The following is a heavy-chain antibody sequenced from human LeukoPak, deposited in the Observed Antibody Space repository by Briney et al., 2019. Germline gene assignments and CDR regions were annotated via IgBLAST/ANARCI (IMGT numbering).Heavy chain of an antibody. D-gene: IGHD2-15*01. CDR1: GFTFDDYA. CDR2: ISWNSGSI. CDR3: AKDTYCSGGSCYSAELDT. Sequence: GRSLRLSCAASGFTFDDYAMHWVRQAPGKGLEWVSGISWNSGSIGYADSVKGRFTISRGNAKNSLYLQMNSLRAEDTALYYCAKDTYCSGGSCYSAELDTWGQGTLVTVSS. J-gene: IGHJ5*02. V-gene: IGHV3-9*01.